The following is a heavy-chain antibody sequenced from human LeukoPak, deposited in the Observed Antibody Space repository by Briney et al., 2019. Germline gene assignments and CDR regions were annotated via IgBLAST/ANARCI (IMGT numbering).Heavy chain of an antibody. CDR2: ISWNSGSI. D-gene: IGHD3-10*01. J-gene: IGHJ4*02. CDR3: ARSHYYGSGSYSPNDY. V-gene: IGHV3-9*01. Sequence: GGSLRLSCAASGFTFDDYAMHWVRQAPGKGLEWVSGISWNSGSIGYADSVKGRFTISRDNAKNSLYLQMNSLRAEDTAVYYCARSHYYGSGSYSPNDYWGQGTLVTVSS. CDR1: GFTFDDYA.